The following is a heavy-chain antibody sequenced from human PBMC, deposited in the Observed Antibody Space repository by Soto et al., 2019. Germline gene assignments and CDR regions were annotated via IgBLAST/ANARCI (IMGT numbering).Heavy chain of an antibody. V-gene: IGHV1-3*01. D-gene: IGHD6-6*01. CDR2: INAGNGNT. Sequence: EASVKVSCKASGYTFTSYAMHWVRQAPGQRLEWMGWINAGNGNTKYSQKFQGRVTITRDTSASTAYMELSSLRSEDTAVYYCARAYSSSSFGIINGYFDYWGQGTLVTVSS. CDR1: GYTFTSYA. J-gene: IGHJ4*02. CDR3: ARAYSSSSFGIINGYFDY.